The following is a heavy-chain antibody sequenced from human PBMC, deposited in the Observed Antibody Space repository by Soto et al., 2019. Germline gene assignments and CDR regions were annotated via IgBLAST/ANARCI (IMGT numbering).Heavy chain of an antibody. Sequence: PGGSLRLSCAASGLTFSSYAMSWVRQAPGKGMEWVSAISGSGGSTYYADSVKGRFTISSDNSKNPLYLQMNSLRAEDTAVYYCAKAPTYDFWSGSPRYWGQGTTVTVSS. D-gene: IGHD3-3*01. V-gene: IGHV3-23*01. CDR3: AKAPTYDFWSGSPRY. CDR2: ISGSGGST. J-gene: IGHJ6*02. CDR1: GLTFSSYA.